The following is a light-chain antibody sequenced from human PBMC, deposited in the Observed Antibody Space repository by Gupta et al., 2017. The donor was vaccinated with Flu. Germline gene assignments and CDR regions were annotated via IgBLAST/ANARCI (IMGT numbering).Light chain of an antibody. CDR2: AAS. Sequence: PSSLSASVGDRVTITCRASQSISSYLDWYQQEPGKAPKLLIYAASTMESGVPSSFSGSGSGTDFTLTISRLQPEDFATYYCQQSDDIPYTFGQGTKVEIK. J-gene: IGKJ2*01. V-gene: IGKV1-39*01. CDR1: QSISSY. CDR3: QQSDDIPYT.